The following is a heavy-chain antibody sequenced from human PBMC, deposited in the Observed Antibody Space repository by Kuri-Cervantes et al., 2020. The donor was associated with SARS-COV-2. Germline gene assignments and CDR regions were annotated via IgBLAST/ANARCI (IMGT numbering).Heavy chain of an antibody. CDR3: GLASGSSYSPNY. V-gene: IGHV3-30-3*01. J-gene: IGHJ4*02. CDR1: GLTVSSNY. D-gene: IGHD3-10*01. CDR2: ISYDGSNK. Sequence: GESLKISCAASGLTVSSNYMSWVRQAPGKGLEWVAVISYDGSNKYYADSVKGRFTISRDNSKNTLYLQMNSLRAEDTAVYYCGLASGSSYSPNYWGQGTLVTVSS.